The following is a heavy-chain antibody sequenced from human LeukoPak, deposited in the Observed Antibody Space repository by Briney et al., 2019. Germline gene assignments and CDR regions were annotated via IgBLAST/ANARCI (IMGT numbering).Heavy chain of an antibody. J-gene: IGHJ4*02. CDR3: ARDSATTSDY. CDR2: IIPILGIA. V-gene: IGHV1-69*04. CDR1: GGTFSSYA. D-gene: IGHD4-17*01. Sequence: VASVKVSCKASGGTFSSYAISWVRQAPGQGLEWMGRIIPILGIANYAQKFQGRVTITADKSTSTAYMELSSLRSEDTAVYYCARDSATTSDYWDQGTLVTVSS.